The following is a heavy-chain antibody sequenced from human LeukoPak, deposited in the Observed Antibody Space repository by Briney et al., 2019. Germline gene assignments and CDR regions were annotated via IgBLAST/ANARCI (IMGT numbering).Heavy chain of an antibody. CDR3: ARDRFQLVGWFDP. J-gene: IGHJ5*02. CDR1: GDSVSSNSAA. Sequence: SQTLSLTCAISGDSVSSNSAAWNWLRQSPSRGLGWLGRTYYRSKWYNDYAVSVKSRITINPDTSKNQFSLQLNSVTPEDTAVYYCARDRFQLVGWFDPWGQGTLVTVSS. V-gene: IGHV6-1*01. D-gene: IGHD1-26*01. CDR2: TYYRSKWYN.